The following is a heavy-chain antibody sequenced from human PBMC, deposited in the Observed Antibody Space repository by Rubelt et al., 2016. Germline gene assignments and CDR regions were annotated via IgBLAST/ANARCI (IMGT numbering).Heavy chain of an antibody. V-gene: IGHV4-61*05. J-gene: IGHJ3*02. CDR1: GGSISRSSYY. Sequence: QLQLQESGPGLVKPSETLSLTCTVSGGSISRSSYYWGWIRQPPGKGLEWIGYISDSGSTNYNPSLKSRATILLDKSKNQFPLKLSSVTAADTAVYYCARRTTTVIKGAFDIWGQGIMVTVSS. CDR3: ARRTTTVIKGAFDI. CDR2: ISDSGST. D-gene: IGHD4-23*01.